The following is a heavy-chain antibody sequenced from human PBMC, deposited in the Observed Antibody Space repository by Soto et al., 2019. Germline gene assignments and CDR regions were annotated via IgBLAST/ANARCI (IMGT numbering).Heavy chain of an antibody. V-gene: IGHV3-74*01. Sequence: GGSLRLSCGASGFSVKRYWMHWVRQAPGKGLVWLSRFGGDENYTDYADSVRGRFTISRDIAKNTIYLQMNSLRAEDTAVYYCGQGKDLGVVRYGLDAWGQGTTVTVSS. CDR3: GQGKDLGVVRYGLDA. J-gene: IGHJ6*02. CDR2: FGGDENYT. CDR1: GFSVKRYW. D-gene: IGHD3-3*01.